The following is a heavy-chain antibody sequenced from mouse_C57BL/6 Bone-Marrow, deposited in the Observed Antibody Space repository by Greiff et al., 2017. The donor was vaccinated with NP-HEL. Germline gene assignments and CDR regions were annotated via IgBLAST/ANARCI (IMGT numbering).Heavy chain of an antibody. CDR3: TTTLYYYGRRGY. D-gene: IGHD1-1*01. CDR1: GFNIKDDY. J-gene: IGHJ2*01. CDR2: IDPENGDT. Sequence: EVQLQESGAELVRPGASVKLSCTASGFNIKDDYMHWVKQRPEQGLEWIGWIDPENGDTEYASKFQGKATITADTSSNTAYLQLSSLTSEDTAVYYCTTTLYYYGRRGYWGQGTTLTVSS. V-gene: IGHV14-4*01.